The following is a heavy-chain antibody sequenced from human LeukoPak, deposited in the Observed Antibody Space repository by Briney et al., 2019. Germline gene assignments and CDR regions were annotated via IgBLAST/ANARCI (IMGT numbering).Heavy chain of an antibody. D-gene: IGHD6-13*01. CDR2: IYTSGST. Sequence: PSETLSLTCTVSGGSISSYYWSWIRQPAGKGLEWIGRIYTSGSTNYNPSLQSRATISVDTSKNQFSLKLSSVTAADTAVYYCARESVDPTYSSSWSADYDMDVWGQGTTVTVSS. V-gene: IGHV4-4*07. J-gene: IGHJ6*02. CDR3: ARESVDPTYSSSWSADYDMDV. CDR1: GGSISSYY.